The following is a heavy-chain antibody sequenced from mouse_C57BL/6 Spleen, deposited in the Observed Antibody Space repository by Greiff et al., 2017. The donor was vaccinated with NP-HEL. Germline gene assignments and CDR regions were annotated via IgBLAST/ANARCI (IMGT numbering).Heavy chain of an antibody. J-gene: IGHJ2*01. D-gene: IGHD1-1*01. Sequence: QVQLKQSGPELVKPGASVKISCKASGYAFSSSWMNWVKQRPGKGLEWIGRIYPGDGDTNYNGKFKGKATLTADKSSSTAYMQLSSLTSEDSAVYFCARSATVVGYFDNWGQGTTLTVSS. CDR2: IYPGDGDT. V-gene: IGHV1-82*01. CDR1: GYAFSSSW. CDR3: ARSATVVGYFDN.